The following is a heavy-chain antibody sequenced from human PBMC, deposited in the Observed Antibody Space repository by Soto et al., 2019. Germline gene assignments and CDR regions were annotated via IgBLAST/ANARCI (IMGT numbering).Heavy chain of an antibody. Sequence: GGSLRLSCTTSGFTFGDYAMSWSRQAPGKGLEWVGVIRSKAYGGTTDYAASVKGRFTISRDDSKSIAYLQMNSLKSEDTGVYYCTKYTYTSRYAYYGMDVWGHGATVTVSS. CDR2: IRSKAYGGTT. CDR3: TKYTYTSRYAYYGMDV. CDR1: GFTFGDYA. V-gene: IGHV3-49*03. J-gene: IGHJ6*02. D-gene: IGHD6-13*01.